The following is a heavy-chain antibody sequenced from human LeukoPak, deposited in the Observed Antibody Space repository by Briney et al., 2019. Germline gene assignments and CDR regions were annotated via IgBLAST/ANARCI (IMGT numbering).Heavy chain of an antibody. J-gene: IGHJ4*02. CDR2: ISGSGGST. CDR3: GDGEATTHN. V-gene: IGHV3-23*01. D-gene: IGHD5-24*01. Sequence: GGSLRLSCVASTFTFSNYWMSWVRQAPGKGLEWVSAISGSGGSTYYADSVKGRFTISRDNSKNTLYLQMNSLRAEDTAVYYCGDGEATTHNWGQGTLVTVSS. CDR1: TFTFSNYW.